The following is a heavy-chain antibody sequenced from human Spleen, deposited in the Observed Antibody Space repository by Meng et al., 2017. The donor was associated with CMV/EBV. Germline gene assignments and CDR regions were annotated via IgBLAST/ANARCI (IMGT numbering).Heavy chain of an antibody. V-gene: IGHV6-1*01. CDR1: GDSVSSTSAA. CDR3: TRESSADYDTWFDP. CDR2: TLYRSDLYK. Sequence: SETLSLTCAVYGDSVSSTSAAWNWVRQSPSRGLEWLGRTLYRSDLYKDYAVSVKGRITINVDTSKHQFSLHLNSVTPEDTALYYCTRESSADYDTWFDPWGQGTLVTVST. D-gene: IGHD3-9*01. J-gene: IGHJ5*02.